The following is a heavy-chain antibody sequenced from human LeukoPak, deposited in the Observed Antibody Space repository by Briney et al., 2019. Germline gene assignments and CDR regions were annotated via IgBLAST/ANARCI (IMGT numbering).Heavy chain of an antibody. CDR1: GFSFSNYD. D-gene: IGHD6-19*01. V-gene: IGHV3-30*02. J-gene: IGHJ4*02. CDR2: IRYDGSDQ. CDR3: AKAGRVTVAGTYYFDN. Sequence: GGSLRLSCAASGFSFSNYDMHWVRQAPGKGLEWVAFIRYDGSDQYYADSVKGRFTISRGNSKNTLYLQMNSLRAEDTAVHYCAKAGRVTVAGTYYFDNWGQGTLVTVSS.